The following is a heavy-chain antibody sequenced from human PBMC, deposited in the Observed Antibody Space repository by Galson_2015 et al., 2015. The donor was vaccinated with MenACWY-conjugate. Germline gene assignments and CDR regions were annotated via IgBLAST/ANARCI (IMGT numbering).Heavy chain of an antibody. CDR3: ARAYGGNSVYYFDY. CDR1: GYTFTNYY. J-gene: IGHJ4*02. D-gene: IGHD4-23*01. CDR2: INPSGGST. V-gene: IGHV1-46*01. Sequence: SVKVSCKASGYTFTNYYLHWVRQAPGQGLEWMGIINPSGGSTDFAQKFQDRVTMTGDTSTSTVYLELSSLRSEDTAIYYCARAYGGNSVYYFDYRGQGTLLTVSS.